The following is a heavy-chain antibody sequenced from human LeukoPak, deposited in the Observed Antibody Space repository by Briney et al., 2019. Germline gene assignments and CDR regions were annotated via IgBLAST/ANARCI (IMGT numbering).Heavy chain of an antibody. J-gene: IGHJ5*02. Sequence: SETLSLTCAVYGGSFSGYYWSWIRQPPGKGLEWIGEINHSGSTNYNPSLKSRVTISVDTSKNHFSLKLSSVTAADTAVYYCAREQIVLRYFDWLPGWFDPWGQGTLVTVSS. CDR1: GGSFSGYY. CDR2: INHSGST. CDR3: AREQIVLRYFDWLPGWFDP. V-gene: IGHV4-34*01. D-gene: IGHD3-9*01.